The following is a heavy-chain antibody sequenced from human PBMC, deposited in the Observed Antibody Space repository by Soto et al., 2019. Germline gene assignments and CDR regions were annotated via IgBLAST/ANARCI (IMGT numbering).Heavy chain of an antibody. CDR3: ARGHLPGGNTFYYDY. CDR1: GGSFSGNY. CDR2: ISHSGSGT. Sequence: QVQLQQWGAGLLKPSETLSLTCTVYGGSFSGNYWSWIRQPPGMGLEWIGEISHSGSGTNYTPSLKSRVTISVDTSKNQFSLKLSSVTAADTAMYYCARGHLPGGNTFYYDYWGQGTLVTVSS. D-gene: IGHD2-15*01. V-gene: IGHV4-34*01. J-gene: IGHJ4*02.